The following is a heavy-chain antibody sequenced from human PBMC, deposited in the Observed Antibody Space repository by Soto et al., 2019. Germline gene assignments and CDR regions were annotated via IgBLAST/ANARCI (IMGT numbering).Heavy chain of an antibody. V-gene: IGHV3-23*01. CDR2: VSIGGST. Sequence: DVQLLESGGGLVQPEGSLRLSCAASGFTFSSYAMGWVRQGPGKGLEWVAVVSIGGSTHYADSGRGRFTISRDNSKNTLSLQMNSLTSEDPAGYFCAKSRGAGGHFDYWGQGALVTVSS. CDR1: GFTFSSYA. D-gene: IGHD1-26*01. J-gene: IGHJ4*02. CDR3: AKSRGAGGHFDY.